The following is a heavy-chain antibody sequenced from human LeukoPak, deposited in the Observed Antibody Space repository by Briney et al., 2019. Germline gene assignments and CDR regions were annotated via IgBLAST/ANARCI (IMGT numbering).Heavy chain of an antibody. Sequence: GGSLRLSCVASGFTFSRYNMNWVRQAPGKGLEWVSYIGYSSTTIYYADSVKGRFTISRDNAKNSLYLQINSLRAEDTAVYYCARSPYSSSSSVWGQGTMVTVSS. CDR3: ARSPYSSSSSV. J-gene: IGHJ3*01. CDR2: IGYSSTTI. CDR1: GFTFSRYN. V-gene: IGHV3-48*04. D-gene: IGHD6-6*01.